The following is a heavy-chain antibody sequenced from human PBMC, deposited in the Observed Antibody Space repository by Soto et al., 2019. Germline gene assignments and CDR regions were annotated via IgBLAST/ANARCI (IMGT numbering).Heavy chain of an antibody. D-gene: IGHD3-10*01. CDR2: INHSGGT. V-gene: IGHV4-34*01. J-gene: IGHJ6*02. CDR3: ARYGSGSYYIFAHSASSGMDV. CDR1: GGSFSAYY. Sequence: SETLSLTCAVYGGSFSAYYWSWIRQPPGKGLEWIGEINHSGGTSYNPSLKSRVTISVDTSKNQFSLKLSSVTAADTAVYYCARYGSGSYYIFAHSASSGMDVLCQRAALPVSS.